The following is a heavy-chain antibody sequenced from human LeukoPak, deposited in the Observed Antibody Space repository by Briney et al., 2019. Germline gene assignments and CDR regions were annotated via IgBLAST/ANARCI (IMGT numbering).Heavy chain of an antibody. D-gene: IGHD3-22*01. CDR2: ISGCGGST. CDR3: AKGVYYYDSSAYYYRYYFDY. J-gene: IGHJ4*02. Sequence: GGSLSLSCAASGFPFSSYAMSWVRQAPGKGLEWVSAISGCGGSTYYADSVKGRFTISRDNSKNTLYLQMNTLRAEDTAVYYCAKGVYYYDSSAYYYRYYFDYWGQGTLVTVSS. CDR1: GFPFSSYA. V-gene: IGHV3-23*01.